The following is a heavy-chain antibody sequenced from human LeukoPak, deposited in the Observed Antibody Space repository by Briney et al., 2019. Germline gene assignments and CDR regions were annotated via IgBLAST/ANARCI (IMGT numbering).Heavy chain of an antibody. CDR3: AKRGVVIRVILVGFHKEAYYFDS. Sequence: GGALRLSCAVSGVTLSNYGMSWVRQAPGKGVEWVAGISDSGGSTNYADSVKGRFTISRENPKNTLYLQINSLRAEDTAVYFCAKRGVVIRVILVGFHKEAYYFDSWGQGALVTVSS. CDR1: GVTLSNYG. V-gene: IGHV3-23*01. CDR2: ISDSGGST. D-gene: IGHD3-22*01. J-gene: IGHJ4*02.